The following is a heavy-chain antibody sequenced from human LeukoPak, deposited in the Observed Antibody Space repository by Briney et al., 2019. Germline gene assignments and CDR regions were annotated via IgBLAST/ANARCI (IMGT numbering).Heavy chain of an antibody. CDR3: ARGGPTPTGWFGESLPNFNDPYGMDV. V-gene: IGHV1-18*01. J-gene: IGHJ6*02. Sequence: ASVKVSCKASGYTFTSYGISWVRQAPGQGLEWMGWISAYNGNTNYAQKLQGRVTMTTDTSTSTAYMELRSLRSDDTAVYYCARGGPTPTGWFGESLPNFNDPYGMDVWGQGTTVTVSS. CDR2: ISAYNGNT. CDR1: GYTFTSYG. D-gene: IGHD3-10*01.